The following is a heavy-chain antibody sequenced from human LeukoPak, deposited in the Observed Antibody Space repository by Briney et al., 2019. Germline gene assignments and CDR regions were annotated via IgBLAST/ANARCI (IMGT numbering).Heavy chain of an antibody. CDR3: AGDRIGSAYRVDYFDY. CDR1: GGSITSSNYY. Sequence: SETLSLTCTVSGGSITSSNYYWGWIRQPPGKGLEWIGSIYYSGSTYYNPSLKSRVTISVDTSKNQFSLKLSSVTAADTAVYYCAGDRIGSAYRVDYFDYWGQGTLVTVSS. CDR2: IYYSGST. J-gene: IGHJ4*02. D-gene: IGHD1-1*01. V-gene: IGHV4-39*07.